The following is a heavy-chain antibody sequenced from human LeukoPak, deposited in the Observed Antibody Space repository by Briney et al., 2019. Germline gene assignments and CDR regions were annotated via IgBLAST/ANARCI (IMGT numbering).Heavy chain of an antibody. CDR2: VYYSGST. D-gene: IGHD2-21*02. CDR3: ARLYCGGDCYLLGHIDY. J-gene: IGHJ4*02. V-gene: IGHV4-39*01. Sequence: SETLSLTCTVSDDSISSSSYYWGWIRQPPGKGLERIGNVYYSGSTYYNPSLTSRVTISLGTSKHQFSLKLSSVTAADTAVYYCARLYCGGDCYLLGHIDYWGQGTLVTVSS. CDR1: DDSISSSSYY.